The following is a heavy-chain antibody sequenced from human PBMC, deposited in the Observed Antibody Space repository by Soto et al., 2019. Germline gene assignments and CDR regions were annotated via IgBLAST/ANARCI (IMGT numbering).Heavy chain of an antibody. CDR1: GGSISSYY. Sequence: SETLSLTCTVSGGSISSYYWSWIWQPPGKGLEWIGYIYYSGSTNYNPSLKSRVTISVDTSKNQFSLKLSSVTAADTAVYYCARMVAYYYDSSGSGDLDVWGQGTLVTVSS. J-gene: IGHJ4*02. CDR3: ARMVAYYYDSSGSGDLDV. D-gene: IGHD3-22*01. V-gene: IGHV4-59*01. CDR2: IYYSGST.